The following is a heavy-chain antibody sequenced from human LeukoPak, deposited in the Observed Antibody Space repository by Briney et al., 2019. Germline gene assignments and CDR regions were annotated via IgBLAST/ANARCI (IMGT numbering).Heavy chain of an antibody. CDR1: GFIVSGDF. Sequence: GGSLRLSCAASGFIVSGDFMSWVRQAPGKGLEWVSVIYSDGSTYYADSVKGRFTISRDNSKNTLDLQMTGLRAEDTAVYYCARERGRGRDSPWFDYWGQGTLVTVS. D-gene: IGHD1-26*01. J-gene: IGHJ4*02. CDR2: IYSDGST. V-gene: IGHV3-53*01. CDR3: ARERGRGRDSPWFDY.